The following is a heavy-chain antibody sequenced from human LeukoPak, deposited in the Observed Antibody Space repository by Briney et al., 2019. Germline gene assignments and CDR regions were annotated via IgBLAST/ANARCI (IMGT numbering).Heavy chain of an antibody. CDR2: ITHSGRA. CDR3: ARQPIGTAIVSYCDY. J-gene: IGHJ4*02. Sequence: PETLSLTCVLSGYSLSSGYYWGWIPQPPGQGLGWIATITHSGRAYYKPSLKSRVTISLATSKNQFSLRLSTVTAADTAVYYCARQPIGTAIVSYCDYGGQGTLVTVSS. CDR1: GYSLSSGYY. D-gene: IGHD5-18*01. V-gene: IGHV4-38-2*01.